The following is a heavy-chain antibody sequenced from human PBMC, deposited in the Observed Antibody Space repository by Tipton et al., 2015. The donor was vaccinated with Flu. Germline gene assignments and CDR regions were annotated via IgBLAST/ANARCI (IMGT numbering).Heavy chain of an antibody. CDR1: GFTIDDHS. V-gene: IGHV3-49*04. CDR2: IRSTPAGGTT. CDR3: TPGNI. J-gene: IGHJ6*02. Sequence: SLRLSCVASGFTIDDHSTNWVRQAPGKGLEWIGLIRSTPAGGTTEFAASVKGRFSVSRDDSRNTVYPQLSSLGIEDTGVYYCTPGNIWGRGTTVTVSS.